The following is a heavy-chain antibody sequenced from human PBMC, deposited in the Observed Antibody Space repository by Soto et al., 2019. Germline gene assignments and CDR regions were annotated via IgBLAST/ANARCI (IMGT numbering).Heavy chain of an antibody. J-gene: IGHJ4*02. CDR3: AKDRVWGRTTVTTASDY. CDR1: GFTFSSYA. CDR2: ISGSGGST. V-gene: IGHV3-23*01. D-gene: IGHD4-17*01. Sequence: EVQLLESGGGLVQPGGSLRLSCAASGFTFSSYAMSWVRQAPGKGLEWVSAISGSGGSTYYADSVKGRFTISRDNSKNTLYLQMSSLRAEDTAVYYCAKDRVWGRTTVTTASDYWGQGTLVTVSS.